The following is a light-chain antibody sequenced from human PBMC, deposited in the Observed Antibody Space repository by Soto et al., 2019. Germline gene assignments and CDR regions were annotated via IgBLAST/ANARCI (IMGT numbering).Light chain of an antibody. Sequence: EIVLTQSAGTLSLSPGERATLSCRASQSVSNNYLAWYQQKPGQAPRLLIYGASNRATGIPDRFSGSGSGTDFTLTISRLEPEDFALYYCQQYGSSGTFGQATRLEIK. CDR3: QQYGSSGT. V-gene: IGKV3-20*01. J-gene: IGKJ5*01. CDR2: GAS. CDR1: QSVSNNY.